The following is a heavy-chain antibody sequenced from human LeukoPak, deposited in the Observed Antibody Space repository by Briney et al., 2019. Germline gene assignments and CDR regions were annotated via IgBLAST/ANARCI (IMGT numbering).Heavy chain of an antibody. V-gene: IGHV4-39*01. CDR1: GGSISSSSHY. Sequence: SETLSLTCTVSGGSISSSSHYWGWIRQPPGKGLEWIGTIYYRGSSSYNPSLKSRVTMSVDTSKNHFSLKLSSVTAADTAVYFCARQSDSSGYYSFSYWGQGTLVTVSS. D-gene: IGHD3-22*01. J-gene: IGHJ4*02. CDR2: IYYRGSS. CDR3: ARQSDSSGYYSFSY.